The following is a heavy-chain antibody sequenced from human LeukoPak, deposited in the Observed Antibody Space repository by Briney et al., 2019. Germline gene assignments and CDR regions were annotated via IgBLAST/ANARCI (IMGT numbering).Heavy chain of an antibody. D-gene: IGHD6-19*01. V-gene: IGHV1-3*01. CDR3: ARGSTSDWPLDH. CDR1: GYTFNAYS. Sequence: GASVKVSCKASGYTFNAYSIHWVRQAPGQRFEWMGWIDADNGGTSYSQNLQGRITITRDTSARTVYMELTSLRSADTAAYYCARGSTSDWPLDHWGRGTLLTISP. J-gene: IGHJ4*02. CDR2: IDADNGGT.